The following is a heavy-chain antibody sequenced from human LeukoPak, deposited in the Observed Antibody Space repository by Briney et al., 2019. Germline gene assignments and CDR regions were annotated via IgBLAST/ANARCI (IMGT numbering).Heavy chain of an antibody. D-gene: IGHD5-24*01. V-gene: IGHV3-33*06. CDR3: AKAPFSSQFNYFDY. CDR1: GFTFSSYG. J-gene: IGHJ4*02. Sequence: PGGSLRLSCAASGFTFSSYGMHWVRQAPGKGLGWVAVIWYDGSNKYYADSVKGRFTISRDNSKNTLYLQMNSLRAEDTAAYYCAKAPFSSQFNYFDYWGQGTLVTVSS. CDR2: IWYDGSNK.